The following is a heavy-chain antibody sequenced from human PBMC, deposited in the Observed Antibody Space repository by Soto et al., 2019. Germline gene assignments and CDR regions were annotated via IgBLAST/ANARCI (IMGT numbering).Heavy chain of an antibody. D-gene: IGHD5-12*01. V-gene: IGHV1-2*04. CDR2: INPNSGGT. Sequence: ASGKVSCKASGYTFTGYYMRWVRQAPGQGLEWMGWINPNSGGTNYAQKFQGWVTMTRDTSISTAYMELSRLRSDDTAVYYCCRDGYKLYGMDVWGQGTTVTVSS. CDR1: GYTFTGYY. J-gene: IGHJ6*02. CDR3: CRDGYKLYGMDV.